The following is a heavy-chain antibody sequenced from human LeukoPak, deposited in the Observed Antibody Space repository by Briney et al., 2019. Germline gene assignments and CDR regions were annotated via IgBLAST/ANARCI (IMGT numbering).Heavy chain of an antibody. V-gene: IGHV4-34*01. J-gene: IGHJ4*02. CDR3: ARGPGPFDY. CDR1: GGSFSGYY. Sequence: PSETLSLTXAVYGGSFSGYYWSWIRQPPGKGLEWIGEINHSGSTNYNPSLKSRVTISVDTSKNQFSLKLSSVTAADTAVYYCARGPGPFDYWGQGTLVTVSS. CDR2: INHSGST.